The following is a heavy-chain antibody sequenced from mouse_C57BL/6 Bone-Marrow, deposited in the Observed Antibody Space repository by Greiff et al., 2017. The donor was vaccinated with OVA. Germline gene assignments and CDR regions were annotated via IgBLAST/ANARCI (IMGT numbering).Heavy chain of an antibody. V-gene: IGHV1-55*01. D-gene: IGHD2-4*01. Sequence: QVQLQQPGAELVKPGASVKMSCKASGYTFTSYWITWVKQRPGQGLEWIGDIYPGSGSTNYNEKFKSKATLTVDTSSSTAYMQLRSLTSEDSAVYYGASCPLCYDDDYGYFDFWGPGTTVTVSS. CDR3: ASCPLCYDDDYGYFDF. J-gene: IGHJ1*01. CDR2: IYPGSGST. CDR1: GYTFTSYW.